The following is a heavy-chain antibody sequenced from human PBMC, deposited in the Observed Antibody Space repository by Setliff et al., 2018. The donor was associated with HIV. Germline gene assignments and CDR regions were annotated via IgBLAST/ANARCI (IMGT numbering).Heavy chain of an antibody. CDR2: IYTSGSA. CDR1: GGSISSYY. CDR3: ARDPDNYNFWSGYYTTHDAFDI. Sequence: SETLSLTCTVSGGSISSYYWSWIRQPAGKGLEWIGRIYTSGSANYNPSLKSRVTMSVDTSKNQFSLKLSSVTAADTAVYYCARDPDNYNFWSGYYTTHDAFDIWGQGTMVTVSS. J-gene: IGHJ3*02. V-gene: IGHV4-4*07. D-gene: IGHD3-3*01.